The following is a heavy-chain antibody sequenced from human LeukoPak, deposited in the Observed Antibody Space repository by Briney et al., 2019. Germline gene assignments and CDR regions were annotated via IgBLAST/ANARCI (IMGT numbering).Heavy chain of an antibody. Sequence: SETLSLTCTVSGGSISNYYRSWIRQPARKGLEWIGRIYAGGKTDHNPSLKSRVTMSVDTSKNQFSLRLRSVTAADTAVYYCAREHKDYDGDGYYYGYWGQGTLVTVSS. V-gene: IGHV4-4*07. CDR1: GGSISNYY. CDR2: IYAGGKT. D-gene: IGHD2-21*02. CDR3: AREHKDYDGDGYYYGY. J-gene: IGHJ4*02.